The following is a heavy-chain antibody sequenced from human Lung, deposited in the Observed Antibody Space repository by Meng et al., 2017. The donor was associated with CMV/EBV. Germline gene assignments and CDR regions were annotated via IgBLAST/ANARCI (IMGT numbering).Heavy chain of an antibody. CDR3: PHARYSSFYYFHY. Sequence: GXXLVXPTQTLTLTCTFSGFSLSISRLAVGWIRQPPGKALECLGIIYWNDDKRYSPSLKSRLTITKDTSKNQVVLTMTNMDPADTATYYCPHARYSSFYYFHYWGHGTLVTVSS. D-gene: IGHD6-13*01. V-gene: IGHV2-5*01. CDR1: GFSLSISRLA. CDR2: IYWNDDK. J-gene: IGHJ4*01.